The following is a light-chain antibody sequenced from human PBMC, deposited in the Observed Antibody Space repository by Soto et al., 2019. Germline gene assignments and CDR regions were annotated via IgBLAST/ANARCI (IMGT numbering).Light chain of an antibody. V-gene: IGLV2-14*01. CDR3: SSYTSSATHGV. Sequence: QSALTQPASVSGSPGQSITISCTGTSSDVGGYNYVSWYQQHPGKAPRLMIYDVTNRPSGVSSRFSGSKSGNTASLTISGLQAEDEADYYCSSYTSSATHGVFGGGTQLTVL. CDR2: DVT. J-gene: IGLJ3*02. CDR1: SSDVGGYNY.